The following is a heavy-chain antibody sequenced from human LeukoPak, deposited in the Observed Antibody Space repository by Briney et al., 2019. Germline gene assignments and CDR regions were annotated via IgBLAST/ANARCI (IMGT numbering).Heavy chain of an antibody. Sequence: SETLSLTCAVSGGPFSGYFWSWIRQSSGKGLERIGEIHNSGTTNYNPSLNSRVTISEDTSKNQFYLNLSSVTAADTAVYYCARRYYYDFWGQGTLVTVSS. J-gene: IGHJ4*02. V-gene: IGHV4-34*01. CDR1: GGPFSGYF. CDR2: IHNSGTT. CDR3: ARRYYYDF.